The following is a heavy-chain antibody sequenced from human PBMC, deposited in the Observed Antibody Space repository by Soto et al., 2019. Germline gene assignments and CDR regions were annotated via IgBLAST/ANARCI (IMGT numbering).Heavy chain of an antibody. D-gene: IGHD5-12*01. CDR2: IIPIFGTA. V-gene: IGHV1-69*13. CDR3: ARMSEMATNGPSYFDY. CDR1: GGTFSSYA. J-gene: IGHJ4*02. Sequence: ASVKVSCKASGGTFSSYAISWVRQAPGQGLEWMGGIIPIFGTANYAQKFQGRVTITADESTSTAYMELSSLRSEDTAVYYCARMSEMATNGPSYFDYWGQGTLVTVSS.